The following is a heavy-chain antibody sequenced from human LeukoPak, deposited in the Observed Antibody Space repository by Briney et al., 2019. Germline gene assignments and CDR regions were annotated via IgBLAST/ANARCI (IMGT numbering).Heavy chain of an antibody. J-gene: IGHJ4*02. Sequence: GGSLRLSCAASGFTFSSYAMHWVRQAPGKGLEWVAVISYDGSNKYYADSVKGRFTISRDNSKNTLYLQMNSLRAEDTAVYYCARDDMRAELLWFGESFDFWGQGTLVTVSS. CDR1: GFTFSSYA. CDR2: ISYDGSNK. V-gene: IGHV3-30-3*01. D-gene: IGHD3-10*01. CDR3: ARDDMRAELLWFGESFDF.